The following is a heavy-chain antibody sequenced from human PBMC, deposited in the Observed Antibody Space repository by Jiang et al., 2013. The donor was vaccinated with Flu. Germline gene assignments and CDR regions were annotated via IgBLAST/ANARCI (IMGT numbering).Heavy chain of an antibody. CDR2: ISWNNNII. CDR3: VKDQEQWLVLPLS. J-gene: IGHJ5*01. CDR1: GFTFEDYA. V-gene: IGHV3-9*01. D-gene: IGHD6-19*01. Sequence: VQLVESGGGLVRPGWSLRLSCATSGFTFEDYAMQWVRQVPGKGLEWVAGISWNNNIIGYGDSVKGRFIISRDNARNSVYLQMTGLEPEDTGLYYCVKDQEQWLVLPLSWGQGTWVTVSS.